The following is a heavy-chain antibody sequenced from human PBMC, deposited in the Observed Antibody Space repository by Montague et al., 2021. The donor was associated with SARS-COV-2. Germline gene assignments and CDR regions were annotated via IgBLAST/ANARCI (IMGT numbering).Heavy chain of an antibody. J-gene: IGHJ6*03. V-gene: IGHV4-34*01. CDR3: ARLGDGVVPAPILGVGPYYSDFYVDV. CDR1: GGSFSTYS. D-gene: IGHD3-10*01. CDR2: IHHGGST. Sequence: SETLSLTCAVHGGSFSTYSWNWIRQPPGKGLEWIGEIHHGGSTNYNPYLTSRVTISADTATNKFSLTLTAVAAADTAVYYCARLGDGVVPAPILGVGPYYSDFYVDVWGKGTTVTVSS.